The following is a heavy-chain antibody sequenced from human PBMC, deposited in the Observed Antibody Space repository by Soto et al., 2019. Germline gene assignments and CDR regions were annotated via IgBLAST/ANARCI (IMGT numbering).Heavy chain of an antibody. CDR3: AKGFIVAATTPEFDY. CDR1: GFTFTTYA. J-gene: IGHJ4*02. V-gene: IGHV3-23*01. D-gene: IGHD1-26*01. Sequence: EVQLLESGGGLVQPGGSLRLSCAASGFTFTTYAMSWVRQAPGKGLEWVSGVTDSGGKTYNADSVKGRFTISRDNSKNTLYLQMNSLRAEDMAVYYCAKGFIVAATTPEFDYWGQGTLVTVSS. CDR2: VTDSGGKT.